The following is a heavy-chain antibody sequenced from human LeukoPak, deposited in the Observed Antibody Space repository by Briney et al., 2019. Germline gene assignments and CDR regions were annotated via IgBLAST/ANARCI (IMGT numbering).Heavy chain of an antibody. V-gene: IGHV3-48*02. CDR1: GFTFSSYS. D-gene: IGHD6-13*01. CDR2: ISSSSSTI. Sequence: PGGSLRLSCAASGFTFSSYSMNWVRQAPGKGLEWVSYISSSSSTIYYADSVKGRFTISRDNAKNSLYLQMNSLRDEDTAVYYCAPGGGSSWCSYFDLWGRGTLVTVSS. J-gene: IGHJ2*01. CDR3: APGGGSSWCSYFDL.